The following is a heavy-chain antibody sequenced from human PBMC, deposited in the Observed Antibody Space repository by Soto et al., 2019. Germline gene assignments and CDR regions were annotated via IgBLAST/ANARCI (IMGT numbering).Heavy chain of an antibody. V-gene: IGHV1-18*01. CDR1: GYIFTNFG. Sequence: QVPLVQSGAEVKKPGASVKVSCKASGYIFTNFGISWVRQAPGQGLEWMGWISAYNGNTNYAQNFQGRVTMTTDTATSAAYMELRSLRSDDTAVYYCARGWTPIDYWGQGTLVTVSS. J-gene: IGHJ4*02. CDR2: ISAYNGNT. D-gene: IGHD2-15*01. CDR3: ARGWTPIDY.